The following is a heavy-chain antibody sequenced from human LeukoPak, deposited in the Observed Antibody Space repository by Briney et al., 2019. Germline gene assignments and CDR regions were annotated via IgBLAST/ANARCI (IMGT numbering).Heavy chain of an antibody. J-gene: IGHJ4*02. V-gene: IGHV3-33*08. CDR1: GFTFSSYG. Sequence: GRSLRLSCAASGFTFSSYGMHWVRQAPGKGLEWVAVIWYDGSNKYYADSVKGRFTISRDNSKNTLYLQMNSLRAEDTAVYYCANYDFWGSLDYWGQGTLVTVSS. D-gene: IGHD3-3*01. CDR3: ANYDFWGSLDY. CDR2: IWYDGSNK.